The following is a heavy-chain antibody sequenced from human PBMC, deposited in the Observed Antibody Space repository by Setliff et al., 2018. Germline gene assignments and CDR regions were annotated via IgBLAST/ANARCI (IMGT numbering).Heavy chain of an antibody. Sequence: GGSLRLSCAASGFTFSSYWMSWVRQAPGKGLEWVSYISSSGSTIYYADSVKGRFTISRDNAKNSLYLQMNSLRAEDTAVYYCARSYSSSWYGFFQHWGQGTLVTVSS. D-gene: IGHD6-13*01. J-gene: IGHJ1*01. CDR3: ARSYSSSWYGFFQH. V-gene: IGHV3-48*04. CDR2: ISSSGSTI. CDR1: GFTFSSYW.